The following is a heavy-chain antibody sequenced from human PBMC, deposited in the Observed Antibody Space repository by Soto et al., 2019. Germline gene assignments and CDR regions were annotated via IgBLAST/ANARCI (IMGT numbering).Heavy chain of an antibody. Sequence: ASVKVSCKASGYTFTSYYMHWVRQAPGQGLEWMGIINPSGGSTSYAQKFQGRVTMTRDTSTSTVYMELSSLRSEDTAVYYCARAPNYRDMYHCLDPRDQGPLVTVSS. D-gene: IGHD4-17*01. J-gene: IGHJ5*02. CDR2: INPSGGST. CDR3: ARAPNYRDMYHCLDP. CDR1: GYTFTSYY. V-gene: IGHV1-46*03.